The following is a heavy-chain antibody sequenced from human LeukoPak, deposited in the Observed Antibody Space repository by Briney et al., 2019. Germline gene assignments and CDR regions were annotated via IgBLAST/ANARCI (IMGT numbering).Heavy chain of an antibody. V-gene: IGHV3-48*01. CDR3: ARGGSYYWPIDL. J-gene: IGHJ5*02. Sequence: PGRSLRLSCAASGFTFSSNSMNWVRQAPGKGLEWVSYISTSSITIKYADAVKGRFTISRDNDKNSVYLQMNSLRADDTAVYYCARGGSYYWPIDLWGQGTLVTVSS. CDR1: GFTFSSNS. D-gene: IGHD1-26*01. CDR2: ISTSSITI.